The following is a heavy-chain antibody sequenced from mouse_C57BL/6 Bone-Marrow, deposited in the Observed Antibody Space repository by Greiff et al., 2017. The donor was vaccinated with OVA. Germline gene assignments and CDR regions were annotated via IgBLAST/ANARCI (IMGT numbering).Heavy chain of an antibody. CDR1: ASTFTSYW. D-gene: IGHD1-1*01. J-gene: IGHJ1*03. V-gene: IGHV1-64*01. CDR2: FHPISGSP. Sequence: VQLQQPGAELVKPGASVKLSCKASASTFTSYWMHWVKRRPGQGLEGIGMFHPISGSPNYNEKFKSKATLTVDKSSSTAYMQLSSLTSEDSAVYYCARGTEYYGSSGYFDVWGTGTTVTVSS. CDR3: ARGTEYYGSSGYFDV.